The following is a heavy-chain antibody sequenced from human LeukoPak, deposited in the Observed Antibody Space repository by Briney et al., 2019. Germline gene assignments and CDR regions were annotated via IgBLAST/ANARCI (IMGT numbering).Heavy chain of an antibody. CDR2: MWSDGSST. J-gene: IGHJ4*02. V-gene: IGHV3-33*01. CDR1: GFTFSNYH. Sequence: GGSLRLSCAASGFTFSNYHMHWVRQAPGKGLEWVAVMWSDGSSTYYADSVKGRFTISRDSSKNTLYMQMNSLRAEDTAVYHCARSRDYGGGYFDYWGQGTLVTVSS. CDR3: ARSRDYGGGYFDY. D-gene: IGHD4-23*01.